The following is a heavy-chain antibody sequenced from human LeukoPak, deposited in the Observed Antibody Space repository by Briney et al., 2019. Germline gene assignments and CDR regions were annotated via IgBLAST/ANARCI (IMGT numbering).Heavy chain of an antibody. V-gene: IGHV4-30-2*01. D-gene: IGHD1-20*01. J-gene: IGHJ5*02. CDR1: GGSISSGGYS. CDR3: ARLGGTYNWNDAFDP. Sequence: SETLSLTCAASGGSISSGGYSWSWIRQPPGKGLEWIGYIYHSGSTYYNPSLKSRVTISVDRSKNQFSLKLSSVTAADTAVYYCARLGGTYNWNDAFDPWGQGTLVTVSS. CDR2: IYHSGST.